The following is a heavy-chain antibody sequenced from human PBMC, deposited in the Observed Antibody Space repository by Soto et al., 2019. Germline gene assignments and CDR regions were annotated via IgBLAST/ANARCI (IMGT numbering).Heavy chain of an antibody. D-gene: IGHD4-17*01. CDR1: GGTFSSYA. Sequence: GASVKVSCKASGGTFSSYAISWVRQAPGQRLEWMGGIIPISGTANYAQKFQGRVTITRDTSASTAYMELSSLRSEDTAVYYCARESDDYVVDYWGQGTLVTVSS. CDR2: IIPISGTA. J-gene: IGHJ4*02. V-gene: IGHV1-69*05. CDR3: ARESDDYVVDY.